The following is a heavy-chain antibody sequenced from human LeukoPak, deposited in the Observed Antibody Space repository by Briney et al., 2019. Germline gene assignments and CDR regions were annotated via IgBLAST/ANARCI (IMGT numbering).Heavy chain of an antibody. Sequence: GGSLRLSCAASGFTFSSYAMSWVRQAPGTGLEWVSAISGSGGSTYYADSVRGRFTISRDNSKNTLYLQMNSLRAEDTAVYYCAKDGSYGDYRSYFDYWGQGTLVTVSS. J-gene: IGHJ4*02. CDR3: AKDGSYGDYRSYFDY. D-gene: IGHD4-17*01. CDR2: ISGSGGST. CDR1: GFTFSSYA. V-gene: IGHV3-23*01.